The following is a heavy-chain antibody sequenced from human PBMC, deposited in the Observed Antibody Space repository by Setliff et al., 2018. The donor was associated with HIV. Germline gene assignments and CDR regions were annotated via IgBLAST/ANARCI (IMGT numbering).Heavy chain of an antibody. CDR1: GGTFSSYA. CDR3: ARERITMIRGVNGDY. J-gene: IGHJ4*02. CDR2: IIPIFGTT. V-gene: IGHV1-69*06. Sequence: SVKVSCKASGGTFSSYAIHWVRQAPGQGLEWMGRIIPIFGTTNYAQKFQGRVTITADKSTSTAYMELSSLRSEDTAVYICARERITMIRGVNGDYWGQGTLVTVSS. D-gene: IGHD3-10*01.